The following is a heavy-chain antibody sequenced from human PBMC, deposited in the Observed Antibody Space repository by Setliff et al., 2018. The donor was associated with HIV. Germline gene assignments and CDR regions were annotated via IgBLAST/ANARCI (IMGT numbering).Heavy chain of an antibody. CDR3: ARELGASPHDVFDI. CDR1: GGSISSGTYY. J-gene: IGHJ3*02. D-gene: IGHD3-16*01. CDR2: IYT. Sequence: SETLSLTCTASGGSISSGTYYWSWIRQPAGKGLESIGHIYTSGSTSGSANYNPSLKRRVTISVDMSKNQFSLKLNSVTAADTAVYYCARELGASPHDVFDIWGQGTMVTVSS. V-gene: IGHV4-61*09.